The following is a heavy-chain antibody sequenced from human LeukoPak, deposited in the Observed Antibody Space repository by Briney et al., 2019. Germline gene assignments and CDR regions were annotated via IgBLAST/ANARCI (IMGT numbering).Heavy chain of an antibody. V-gene: IGHV3-66*02. J-gene: IGHJ4*02. CDR3: ARDSGPIRAFDY. CDR2: IYSGGST. CDR1: GLTVRSNY. D-gene: IGHD7-27*01. Sequence: GRPMGPSCTASGLTVRSNYMGRVRMAPGKGLERDSVIYSGGSTYYADSVEGRFTISRDNSKNTLYLQMNSLRTEDTAVYYCARDSGPIRAFDYWGQGTLVTVSS.